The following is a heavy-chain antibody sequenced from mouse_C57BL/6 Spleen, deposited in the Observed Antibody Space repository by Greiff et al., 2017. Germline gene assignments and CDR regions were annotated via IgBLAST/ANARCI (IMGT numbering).Heavy chain of an antibody. CDR3: ASGVICCYGRYFDV. CDR2: IDPSDSDT. CDR1: GYTFTSYW. J-gene: IGHJ1*03. D-gene: IGHD1-1*01. Sequence: QVQLQQPGAELVRPGSSVKMSCKASGYTFTSYWMNWVKQRPIQGLEWIGNIDPSDSDTHYNQKFKDKATLTVDKSSSTAYMQLSSLTSEDSAGDAGASGVICCYGRYFDVWGTGTTVTVSS. V-gene: IGHV1-52*01.